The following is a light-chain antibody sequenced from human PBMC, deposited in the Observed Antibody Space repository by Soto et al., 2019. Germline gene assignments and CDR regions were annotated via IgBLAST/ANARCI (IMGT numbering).Light chain of an antibody. CDR3: SSFTGASTI. CDR2: EVT. Sequence: QSVLTQPPSASGSPGQSVTISCTETSSDVGGYNYVSWYQQHPGKAPKLVIYEVTKRPSGVPDRFSGSMSGNTASLTVSGLQAEDEADYYCSSFTGASTIFGTGTKVTVL. CDR1: SSDVGGYNY. V-gene: IGLV2-8*01. J-gene: IGLJ1*01.